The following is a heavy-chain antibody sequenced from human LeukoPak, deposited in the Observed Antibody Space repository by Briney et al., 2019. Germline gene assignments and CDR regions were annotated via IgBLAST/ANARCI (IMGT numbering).Heavy chain of an antibody. D-gene: IGHD5-12*01. Sequence: SETLSLTCAVYGGSFSGYYWSWIRQPPGKGLEWIGEINHSGSTNYNPSLKSRVTISVDTSKNQFSLKLSSVTAADTAVYYCVRGGSLWGQGTLVTVSS. CDR2: INHSGST. V-gene: IGHV4-34*01. J-gene: IGHJ4*02. CDR1: GGSFSGYY. CDR3: VRGGSL.